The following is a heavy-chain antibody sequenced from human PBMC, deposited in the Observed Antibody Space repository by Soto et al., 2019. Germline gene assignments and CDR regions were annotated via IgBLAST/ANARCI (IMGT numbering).Heavy chain of an antibody. CDR1: GFTFSSYA. CDR2: ISGSGSNT. D-gene: IGHD3-22*01. Sequence: EVQLLESGGGLVQPGGSLRLSCAASGFTFSSYAMSWVRQAPGKGLEWVSAISGSGSNTYYADSVKGRFTISRDNSKNPLYLQMNSLRAEDTAVYYCAKEDISGYYPLFDYWGQGTLVTVSS. J-gene: IGHJ4*02. CDR3: AKEDISGYYPLFDY. V-gene: IGHV3-23*01.